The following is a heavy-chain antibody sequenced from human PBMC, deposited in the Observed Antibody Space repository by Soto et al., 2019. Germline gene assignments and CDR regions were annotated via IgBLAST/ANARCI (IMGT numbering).Heavy chain of an antibody. CDR2: ITRGGTA. J-gene: IGHJ4*02. CDR3: VGGELRPRFAY. V-gene: IGHV3-66*01. CDR1: GFTVDSNY. D-gene: IGHD1-7*01. Sequence: EVQLVESGGGLVQPGGSLRLSCAASGFTVDSNYMSWVRQAPGKGLDLVSLITRGGTAYYADSVKGRFIISRDTSKNTLSLQMNSLRAEDTAVYYCVGGELRPRFAYWGQGTLVTVSS.